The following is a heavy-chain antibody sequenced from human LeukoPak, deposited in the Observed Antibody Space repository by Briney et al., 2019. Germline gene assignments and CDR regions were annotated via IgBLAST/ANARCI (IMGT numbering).Heavy chain of an antibody. CDR3: AREGPNWNDDVPLDY. J-gene: IGHJ4*02. Sequence: GGSLRLSCAASGFTFSSYSMNWVRQAPGKGLEWVSSISSSSSYIYYADSVKGRFTISRDNAKNSLYLQMNSLRAEDTAVYYCAREGPNWNDDVPLDYWGQGTLVTVSS. D-gene: IGHD1-20*01. V-gene: IGHV3-21*01. CDR2: ISSSSSYI. CDR1: GFTFSSYS.